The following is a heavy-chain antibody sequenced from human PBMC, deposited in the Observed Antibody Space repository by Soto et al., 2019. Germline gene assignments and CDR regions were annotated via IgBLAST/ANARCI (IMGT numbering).Heavy chain of an antibody. V-gene: IGHV1-2*04. J-gene: IGHJ3*02. CDR2: INPNSGGT. Sequence: GASVKVSCKASGYTFTGYYMHWVRQAPGQGLEWMGWINPNSGGTNYAQKFQGWVTMTRDTSISTAYMELSSLRSEDTAVYYCARGMDTAAWPYAFDIWGQGTMVTVS. CDR1: GYTFTGYY. CDR3: ARGMDTAAWPYAFDI. D-gene: IGHD5-18*01.